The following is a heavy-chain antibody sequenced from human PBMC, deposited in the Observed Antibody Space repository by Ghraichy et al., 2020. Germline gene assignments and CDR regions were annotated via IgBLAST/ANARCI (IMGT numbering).Heavy chain of an antibody. D-gene: IGHD4-23*01. V-gene: IGHV1-46*03. CDR2: INPSGGST. Sequence: ASVKVSCKASGYIFTSYYMHWVRQAPGQGLEWMGIINPSGGSTTYAQKFQGRVTMTRDTSTSTVYMELSSLRSEDTAVYYCARAPDYDANADNAFDYWGQGTQVTVSS. CDR1: GYIFTSYY. CDR3: ARAPDYDANADNAFDY. J-gene: IGHJ4*02.